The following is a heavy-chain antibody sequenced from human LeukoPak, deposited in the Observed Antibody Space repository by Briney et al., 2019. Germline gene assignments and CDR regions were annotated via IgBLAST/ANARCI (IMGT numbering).Heavy chain of an antibody. J-gene: IGHJ3*01. CDR1: GYIFTSYA. D-gene: IGHD2/OR15-2a*01. CDR2: INTDTGNP. Sequence: GASVKVSCKASGYIFTSYAINWVRQAPGQGLEWMGWINTDTGNPTYAQGFTGRFVFSLDTSVSTAYLEIYSLKAEDTAVYYRARDNSQDAFDFWGQGTMVTVSS. CDR3: ARDNSQDAFDF. V-gene: IGHV7-4-1*01.